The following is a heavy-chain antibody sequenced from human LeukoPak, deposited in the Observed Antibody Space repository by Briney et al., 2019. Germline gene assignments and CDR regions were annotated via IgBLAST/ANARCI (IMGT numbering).Heavy chain of an antibody. V-gene: IGHV3-30*02. J-gene: IGHJ5*02. CDR2: ISYDGSSK. CDR1: GFTFSNYG. D-gene: IGHD2-15*01. Sequence: GGSLRLSCAASGFTFSNYGMHWVRQAPGKGLEWVTFISYDGSSKYYADSVKGRFTISRDNSKNTLYLQMNSLRAEDTAVYYCAKLYLIVVVVAATNWFDPWGQGTLVTVPS. CDR3: AKLYLIVVVVAATNWFDP.